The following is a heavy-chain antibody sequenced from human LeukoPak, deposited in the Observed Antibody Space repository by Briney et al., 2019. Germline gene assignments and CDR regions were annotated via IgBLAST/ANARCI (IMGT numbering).Heavy chain of an antibody. D-gene: IGHD6-13*01. CDR2: MSGSGGRT. J-gene: IGHJ4*02. CDR3: ARGVRGSSWLSFDY. V-gene: IGHV3-23*01. Sequence: GGSLRLLCAAWGLTFSSYAVIGVPRARGKGLEAVPAMSGSGGRTYYADSVKGRFTISRDNSKTTLYLQMNSQRAEDTAVYYCARGVRGSSWLSFDYWGQGTLVIVSS. CDR1: GLTFSSYA.